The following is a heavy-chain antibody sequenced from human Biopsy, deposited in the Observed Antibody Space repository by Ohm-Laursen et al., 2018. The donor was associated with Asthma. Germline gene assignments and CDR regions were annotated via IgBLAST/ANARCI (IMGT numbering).Heavy chain of an antibody. J-gene: IGHJ4*02. CDR2: INAGNGKA. D-gene: IGHD3-22*01. V-gene: IGHV1-3*01. CDR1: GYTFTSYA. CDR3: ARPYYDSSGYYYENLSFDY. Sequence: SVKASCKASGYTFTSYAMHWVRQAPGQRLEWMGWINAGNGKAKYSQKFQGRVTITRDTSASTAYMELSSLRSEDTAVYYCARPYYDSSGYYYENLSFDYWGQGTLVTVSS.